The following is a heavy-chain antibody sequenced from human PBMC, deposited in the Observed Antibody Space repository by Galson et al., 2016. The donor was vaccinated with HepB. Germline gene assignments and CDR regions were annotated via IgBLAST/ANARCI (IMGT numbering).Heavy chain of an antibody. CDR1: GYTFTSYG. CDR2: INAGDGRT. J-gene: IGHJ4*02. Sequence: SVKVSCKASGYTFTSYGISWVRQAPGQRPEWMGWINAGDGRTKYSETFQGRLSISRDASASLAYMELTSLTSEDTAVYFCARDRADSASWGFDFWGQGALITVSS. CDR3: ARDRADSASWGFDF. V-gene: IGHV1-3*01. D-gene: IGHD6-13*01.